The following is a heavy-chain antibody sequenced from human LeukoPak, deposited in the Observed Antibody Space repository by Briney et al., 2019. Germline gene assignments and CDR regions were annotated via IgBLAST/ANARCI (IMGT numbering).Heavy chain of an antibody. D-gene: IGHD2-2*01. CDR2: ISAYNGNT. CDR3: ARDLGCSSTSCYADWFDP. Sequence: ASVKVSCKASGYTFTSCGISWVRQAPGQGLEWMGWISAYNGNTNYAQKLQGRVTMTTDTSTSTAYMELRSLRSDDTAVYYCARDLGCSSTSCYADWFDPWGQGTLVTVSS. J-gene: IGHJ5*02. V-gene: IGHV1-18*01. CDR1: GYTFTSCG.